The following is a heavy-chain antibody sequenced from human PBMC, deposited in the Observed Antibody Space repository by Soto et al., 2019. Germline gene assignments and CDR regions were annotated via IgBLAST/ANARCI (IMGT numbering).Heavy chain of an antibody. J-gene: IGHJ4*02. CDR2: IIPVFGTA. V-gene: IGHV1-69*01. Sequence: QVQLVQSGAEVKKPGSSVKVSCKASGGTFSSYAISWVRQAPGQGLECMGGIIPVFGTANYAQKFQGRVTINAHESKGTVYMELSSLRSEDTAVYYSVCGWNDFAHWGQGTLVTVSS. CDR3: VCGWNDFAH. D-gene: IGHD1-1*01. CDR1: GGTFSSYA.